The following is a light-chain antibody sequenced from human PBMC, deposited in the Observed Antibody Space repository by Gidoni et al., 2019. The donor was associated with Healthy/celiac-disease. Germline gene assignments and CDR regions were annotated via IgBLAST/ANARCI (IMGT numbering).Light chain of an antibody. Sequence: DIQMTQSPSSLSASVGDRVTITCRASQSISSYLNWYQQKPGKAPKLLIYAASSLQSGVPSRFSGSGSGTDFTLTISSLQPEDFATYYCQQSYSTWTLGNGTKVEIK. CDR3: QQSYSTWT. V-gene: IGKV1-39*01. CDR1: QSISSY. J-gene: IGKJ1*01. CDR2: AAS.